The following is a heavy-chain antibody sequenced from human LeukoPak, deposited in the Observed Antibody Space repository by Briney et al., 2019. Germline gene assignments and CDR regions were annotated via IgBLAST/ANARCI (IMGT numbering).Heavy chain of an antibody. D-gene: IGHD5-18*01. J-gene: IGHJ2*01. CDR3: ARGAWIQLWSTSWWYFDL. V-gene: IGHV7-4-1*02. Sequence: ASVKVSCKASGSTFTRYAMNWVRQAPGQGLEWMGWINTNTGNPTYAQGFTGRFVFSLDTSVSTAYLQISSLKAEDTAVYYCARGAWIQLWSTSWWYFDLWGRGTLVTVSS. CDR1: GSTFTRYA. CDR2: INTNTGNP.